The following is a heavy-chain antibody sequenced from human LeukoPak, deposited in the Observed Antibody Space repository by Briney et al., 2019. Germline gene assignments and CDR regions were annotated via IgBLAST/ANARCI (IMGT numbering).Heavy chain of an antibody. CDR3: ARVRCSGGSCPYYYYYYYMDV. CDR1: GGSMTNYY. J-gene: IGHJ6*03. Sequence: SETLSLTCTVSGGSMTNYYWAWIRQPPGKGLEWIGSIHYSGSTYYNPSLQSRVTISIDTSKNQFSLKLRFVTAADTAVYYCARVRCSGGSCPYYYYYYYMDVWGKGTTVTVSS. V-gene: IGHV4-39*07. CDR2: IHYSGST. D-gene: IGHD2-15*01.